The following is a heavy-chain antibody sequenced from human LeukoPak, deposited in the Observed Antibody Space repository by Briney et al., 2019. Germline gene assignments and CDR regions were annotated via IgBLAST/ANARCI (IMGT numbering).Heavy chain of an antibody. Sequence: SATVSLTCIVSGGSISSYYWSWIRQPPGMPLEWIGYFYNSGSTNYNPSLKNRVTISADTSKTQFSLKLSSVTAADTAVYYCARSPYCVGDCYFDYWGQGTQVTVSS. V-gene: IGHV4-59*08. J-gene: IGHJ4*02. D-gene: IGHD2-21*02. CDR2: FYNSGST. CDR3: ARSPYCVGDCYFDY. CDR1: GGSISSYY.